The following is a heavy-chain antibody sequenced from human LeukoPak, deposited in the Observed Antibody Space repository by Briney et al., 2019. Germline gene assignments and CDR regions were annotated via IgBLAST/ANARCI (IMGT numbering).Heavy chain of an antibody. D-gene: IGHD3-10*01. CDR2: IHHSGRS. J-gene: IGHJ4*02. Sequence: SQTLSLSCTVSADSLSSGGHYWAWIRQFPGKGLESIGFIHHSGRSRHNPSLKDRVAISVDTSRKQFALKLSSVTAADTAMYYCARGGNRFGGFYFDYWGQGIQVIVSS. V-gene: IGHV4-31*03. CDR3: ARGGNRFGGFYFDY. CDR1: ADSLSSGGHY.